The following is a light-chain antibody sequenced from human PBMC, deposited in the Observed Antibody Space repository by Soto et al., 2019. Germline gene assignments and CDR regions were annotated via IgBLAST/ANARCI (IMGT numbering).Light chain of an antibody. CDR3: QQYTAWPLT. V-gene: IGKV3-20*01. J-gene: IGKJ1*01. Sequence: VLTQSPFTLSLSPGDRATLSCRASQSVTSNYLAWYQQKPGKAPRLLIHGISNRATGVPDRFSGSGSGTDFTLTISRLEPEDFAVYYCQQYTAWPLTFGQGTKVDIK. CDR1: QSVTSNY. CDR2: GIS.